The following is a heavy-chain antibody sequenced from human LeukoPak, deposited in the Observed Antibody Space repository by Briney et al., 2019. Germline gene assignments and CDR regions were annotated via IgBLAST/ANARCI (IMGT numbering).Heavy chain of an antibody. V-gene: IGHV4-59*08. CDR3: ARLGESYYDILTGYPYYYYYYGMDI. Sequence: SETLSLTCTVSGGSISSYYWSWIRQPPGKGLEWIGYIYYSGSTNYNPSLKSRVTISVDTSKNQFSLKLSSVTAAHTAVYYCARLGESYYDILTGYPYYYYYYGMDIWGQGTTVTVSS. J-gene: IGHJ6*02. CDR2: IYYSGST. D-gene: IGHD3-9*01. CDR1: GGSISSYY.